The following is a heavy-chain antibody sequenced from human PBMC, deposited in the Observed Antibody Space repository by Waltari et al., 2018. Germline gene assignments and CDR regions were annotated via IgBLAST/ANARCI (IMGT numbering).Heavy chain of an antibody. V-gene: IGHV4-39*07. D-gene: IGHD6-6*01. CDR3: ARRIAAHRHRHFDY. Sequence: QLQLQESGPGLVKPSETLSLTCTVSGGSISSSSYYWGWHRQPPGKGLEWIGSIYYSGSTYYNPSLKSRVTISVDTSKNQFSLKLSSVTAADTAVYYCARRIAAHRHRHFDYWGQGTLVTVSS. CDR2: IYYSGST. CDR1: GGSISSSSYY. J-gene: IGHJ4*02.